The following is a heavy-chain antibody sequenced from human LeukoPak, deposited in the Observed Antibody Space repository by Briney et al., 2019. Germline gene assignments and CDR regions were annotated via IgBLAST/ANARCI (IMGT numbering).Heavy chain of an antibody. D-gene: IGHD3-16*02. CDR3: ARGPPAFGGVIARGDY. Sequence: GASVKVSCKASGYTFTGYYMHWVRQAPGQGLEWMGWINPNSGGTNYAQKFQGRVTMTRDTSISTAYMELSRLRSDDTAVYYCARGPPAFGGVIARGDYWGQGTLVTVSS. CDR1: GYTFTGYY. J-gene: IGHJ4*02. V-gene: IGHV1-2*02. CDR2: INPNSGGT.